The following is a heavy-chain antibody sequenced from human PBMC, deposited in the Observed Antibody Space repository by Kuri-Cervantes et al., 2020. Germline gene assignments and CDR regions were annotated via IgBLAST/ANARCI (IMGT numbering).Heavy chain of an antibody. CDR1: GFTFSSYA. D-gene: IGHD3-10*01. J-gene: IGHJ6*01. CDR2: IYSVGRT. CDR3: ARDSPAGTGSYYGSYYYGMDV. V-gene: IGHV3-66*01. Sequence: GGSLRLSCEASGFTFSSYAMHWVRQAPGKGLEWVSIIYSVGRTYYADSVKGRFTISRDNSKNTLYLQMDSLEVEDTAVYYCARDSPAGTGSYYGSYYYGMDVWGQGTTVTVSS.